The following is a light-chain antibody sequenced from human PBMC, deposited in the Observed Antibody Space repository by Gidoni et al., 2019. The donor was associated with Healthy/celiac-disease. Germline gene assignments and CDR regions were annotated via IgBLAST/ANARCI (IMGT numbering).Light chain of an antibody. Sequence: DIQMTQSPSTLSASVGDRVTITFRASQSISICLDWYQQKPGKAPKLLIYDASSLESGVPSRFSGSGSGTEFTLTISSLQPDDFATYDCQQYNSYSSWTFGQGTKVEIK. CDR3: QQYNSYSSWT. V-gene: IGKV1-5*01. CDR1: QSISIC. J-gene: IGKJ1*01. CDR2: DAS.